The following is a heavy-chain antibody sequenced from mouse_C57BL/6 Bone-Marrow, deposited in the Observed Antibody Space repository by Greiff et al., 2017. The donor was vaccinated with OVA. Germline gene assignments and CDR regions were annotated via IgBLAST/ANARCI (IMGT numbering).Heavy chain of an antibody. CDR3: TTGWLGAY. CDR1: GFNIKDDY. J-gene: IGHJ3*01. V-gene: IGHV14-4*01. CDR2: IDPENGDT. D-gene: IGHD2-3*01. Sequence: EVQLQQSGAELVRPVASVKLSCTASGFNIKDDYMHWVKQRPEQGLEWIGWIDPENGDTEYASKFQGKATITADTSSNTAYLQLSSLTSEDTAVYYCTTGWLGAYWGQGTLVTVSA.